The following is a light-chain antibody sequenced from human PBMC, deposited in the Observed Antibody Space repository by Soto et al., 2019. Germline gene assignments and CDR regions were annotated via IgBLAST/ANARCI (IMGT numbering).Light chain of an antibody. J-gene: IGKJ2*01. CDR1: QDIRND. V-gene: IGKV1-6*01. CDR2: AAS. CDR3: LQDYNRPYT. Sequence: AIQMTQSPSSLSASVGARVTITCRASQDIRNDLGWYQQRPGKHPKVLIYAASNLQSGVPPRFSGSGSGTDFALTITSLQPEDFATYYCLQDYNRPYTFGQGTKLEF.